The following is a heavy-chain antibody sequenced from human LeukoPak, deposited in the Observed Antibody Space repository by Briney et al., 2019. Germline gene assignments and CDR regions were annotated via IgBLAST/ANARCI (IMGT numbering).Heavy chain of an antibody. CDR2: IIPIVGTE. V-gene: IGHV1-69*04. Sequence: SVKVSCKAPGDTLNNYAISWVRQAPGQGLEWMGRIIPIVGTEKYAQKFQARVTLTADKSTGIAYMELRSLRSEDTAVYYCARAGATWGYDAFDIWGQGTMVTVSS. D-gene: IGHD1-26*01. CDR3: ARAGATWGYDAFDI. CDR1: GDTLNNYA. J-gene: IGHJ3*02.